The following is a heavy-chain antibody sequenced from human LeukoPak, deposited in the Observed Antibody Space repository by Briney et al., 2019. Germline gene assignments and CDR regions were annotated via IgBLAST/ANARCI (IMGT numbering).Heavy chain of an antibody. J-gene: IGHJ4*02. D-gene: IGHD2-21*01. CDR1: GGTFSNYA. V-gene: IGHV1-69*13. Sequence: SVKVSCKASGGTFSNYAINWVRLAPGQGLEWMGGIIPIFGTANYAQKFQGRVTITADESTSTAYMELSSLRSEDTAVYYCARTVNVVSLTHLDYWGQGTLVTVSS. CDR2: IIPIFGTA. CDR3: ARTVNVVSLTHLDY.